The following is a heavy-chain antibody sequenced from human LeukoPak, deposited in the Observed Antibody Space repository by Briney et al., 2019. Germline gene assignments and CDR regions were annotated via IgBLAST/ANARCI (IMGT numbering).Heavy chain of an antibody. Sequence: PSETLSLTCTVSGGSISSGDYYWSWIRQPPGKGLEWIGYIYYSGSTYYNPSLKSRVTISVDTSKNQFSLKLSSVTAADTAAYYCAREEYQLLVGYYIDYWGQGTLVTVSS. CDR3: AREEYQLLVGYYIDY. CDR1: GGSISSGDYY. J-gene: IGHJ4*02. V-gene: IGHV4-30-4*08. CDR2: IYYSGST. D-gene: IGHD2-2*01.